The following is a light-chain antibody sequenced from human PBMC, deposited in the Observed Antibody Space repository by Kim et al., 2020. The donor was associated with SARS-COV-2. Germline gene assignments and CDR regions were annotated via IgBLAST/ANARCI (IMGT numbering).Light chain of an antibody. CDR3: SAWDSSLSAWV. V-gene: IGLV10-54*01. CDR1: SNNVGNQG. Sequence: QTATLTCTGNSNNVGNQGAAWLQHHQGHPPKLLSYRNNNRPSGISERLSASRSGNTASLTITGLQPEDEADYYCSAWDSSLSAWVFGGGTQLTVL. J-gene: IGLJ3*02. CDR2: RNN.